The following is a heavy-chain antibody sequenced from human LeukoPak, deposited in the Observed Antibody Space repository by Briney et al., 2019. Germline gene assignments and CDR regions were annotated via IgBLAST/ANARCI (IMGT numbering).Heavy chain of an antibody. CDR1: GFTFSSNE. Sequence: GGSLRLSCVASGFTFSSNERNWVRQAPGKGLEWVSYISSSGGNIYYAESVMARFTISRDNAKNSLYLQINSLRAEDTGVYYCAREVAAAFDYWGQGTLVTVSS. J-gene: IGHJ4*02. V-gene: IGHV3-48*03. D-gene: IGHD6-13*01. CDR2: ISSSGGNI. CDR3: AREVAAAFDY.